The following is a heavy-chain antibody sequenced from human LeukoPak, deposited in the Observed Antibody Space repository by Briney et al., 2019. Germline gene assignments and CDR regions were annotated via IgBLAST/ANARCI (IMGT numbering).Heavy chain of an antibody. V-gene: IGHV4-34*01. Sequence: SETLSLTCTVSGGSISSYYWSWIRQPPGKGLEWIGEINHSGSTNYNPSLKSRVTISVDTSKNQFSLKLSSVTAADTAVYYCASQLLYEGIDYWGQGTLVTVSS. J-gene: IGHJ4*02. CDR2: INHSGST. CDR1: GGSISSYY. D-gene: IGHD2-2*02. CDR3: ASQLLYEGIDY.